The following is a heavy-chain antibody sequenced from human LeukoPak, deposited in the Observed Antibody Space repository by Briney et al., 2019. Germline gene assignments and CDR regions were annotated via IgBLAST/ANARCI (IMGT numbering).Heavy chain of an antibody. CDR3: AKVSARGYSYGFDY. CDR1: GFTFSSYW. D-gene: IGHD5-18*01. V-gene: IGHV3-7*03. J-gene: IGHJ4*02. Sequence: PGGSLRLSCAASGFTFSSYWMSWVRQAPGKGLEWVANIKQDGGEKYYMDSVKGRFTISRDNAKNSLYLQMNSLRAEDTAVYYCAKVSARGYSYGFDYWGQGTLVTVSS. CDR2: IKQDGGEK.